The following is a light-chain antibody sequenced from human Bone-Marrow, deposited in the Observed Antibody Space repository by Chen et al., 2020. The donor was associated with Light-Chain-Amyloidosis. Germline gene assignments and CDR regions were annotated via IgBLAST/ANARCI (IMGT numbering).Light chain of an antibody. Sequence: SYVLTQPSSVSVAPGQTATIACWGNNIGSTSVHWYQQTPGQAPLLFVYDDRDRPSGIPERLSGSNSGNTATLTISRVEAGDEADYYCQVWDRSSDRPVFGGGTKLTVL. CDR3: QVWDRSSDRPV. V-gene: IGLV3-21*02. CDR2: DDR. J-gene: IGLJ3*02. CDR1: NIGSTS.